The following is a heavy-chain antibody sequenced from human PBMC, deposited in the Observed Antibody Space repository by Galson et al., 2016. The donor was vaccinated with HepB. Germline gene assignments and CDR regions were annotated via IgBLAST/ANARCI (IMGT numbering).Heavy chain of an antibody. CDR2: ISAGGTYK. Sequence: SLRLSCAASGFTFSGYSMNWVRQSPGKGLEWVSSISAGGTYKYYADSVEGRFTISRDNARNSLYLEVNSLRPEDTAVYYCAGECDSGSCGAENFHHWGQGTLVTVSS. J-gene: IGHJ1*01. CDR3: AGECDSGSCGAENFHH. V-gene: IGHV3-21*01. D-gene: IGHD1-26*01. CDR1: GFTFSGYS.